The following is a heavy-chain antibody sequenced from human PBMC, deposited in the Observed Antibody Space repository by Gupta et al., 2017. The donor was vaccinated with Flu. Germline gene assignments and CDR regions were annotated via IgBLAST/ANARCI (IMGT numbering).Heavy chain of an antibody. D-gene: IGHD5-24*01. Sequence: QERVVESGGGVVQPGRSLRISCAASGFSFRNYGMHWVRQAPGGGPGGVAVTSHDGSNDYHTDSVKGRFTISRDNSKNTLYLQMSSLRTEDTAVYYCAKDWRWNNNNYGMNVWGQGTTVTVSS. CDR3: AKDWRWNNNNYGMNV. V-gene: IGHV3-30*18. CDR2: TSHDGSND. J-gene: IGHJ6*02. CDR1: GFSFRNYG.